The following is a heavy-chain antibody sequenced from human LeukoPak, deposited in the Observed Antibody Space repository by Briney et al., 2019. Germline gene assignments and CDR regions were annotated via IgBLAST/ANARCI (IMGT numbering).Heavy chain of an antibody. CDR3: TREYISGPRQTDAFDI. V-gene: IGHV3-7*01. CDR1: GFNYNTYW. CDR2: IKQDGSEK. D-gene: IGHD3-22*01. J-gene: IGHJ3*02. Sequence: GGSLRLSCVASGFNYNTYWMSWVRQAPGKGLEWVANIKQDGSEKNYVDSVKGRFTISRDNAKDTLYLQMNGLRTEDTAVYYCTREYISGPRQTDAFDIWGRGTMVTVSS.